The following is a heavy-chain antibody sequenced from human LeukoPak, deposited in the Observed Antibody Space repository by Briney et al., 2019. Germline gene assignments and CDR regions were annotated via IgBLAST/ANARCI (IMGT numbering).Heavy chain of an antibody. Sequence: GGSLRLSCAASGFTFSSYSMNWVRQALGKGLEWVSSISSSSSYIYYADSVKGRFTISRDNAKNSLYLQMNSLRAEDTAVYYCARDRSTGTTLRNYYFDYWGQGTLVTVSS. D-gene: IGHD1-7*01. V-gene: IGHV3-21*01. CDR2: ISSSSSYI. J-gene: IGHJ4*02. CDR3: ARDRSTGTTLRNYYFDY. CDR1: GFTFSSYS.